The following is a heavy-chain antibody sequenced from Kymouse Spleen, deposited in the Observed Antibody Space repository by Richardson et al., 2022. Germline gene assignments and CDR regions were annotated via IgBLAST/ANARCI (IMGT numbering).Heavy chain of an antibody. CDR2: IWYDGSNK. CDR1: GFTFSSYG. J-gene: IGHJ4*02. Sequence: QVQLVESGGGVVQPGRSLRLSCAASGFTFSSYGMHWVRQAPGKGLEWVAVIWYDGSNKYYADSVKGRFTISRDNSKNTLYLQMNSLRAEDTAVYYCARDQGITMVRGVPGYWGQGTLVTVSS. V-gene: IGHV3-33*01. CDR3: ARDQGITMVRGVPGY. D-gene: IGHD3-10*01.